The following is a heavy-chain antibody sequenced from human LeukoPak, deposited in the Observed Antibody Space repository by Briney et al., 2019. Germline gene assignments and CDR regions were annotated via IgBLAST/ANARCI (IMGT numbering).Heavy chain of an antibody. J-gene: IGHJ4*02. CDR1: GGSISSGGYS. V-gene: IGHV4-30-2*01. D-gene: IGHD6-13*01. CDR3: ARVAAAAGIYFDY. CDR2: IYHSGST. Sequence: SETLSLTCAVSGGSISSGGYSWSWIRQPPGRGLEWIGYIYHSGSTNYNPSLKSRVTISVDTSKNQFSLKLSSVTAADTAVYYCARVAAAAGIYFDYWGQGTLVTVSS.